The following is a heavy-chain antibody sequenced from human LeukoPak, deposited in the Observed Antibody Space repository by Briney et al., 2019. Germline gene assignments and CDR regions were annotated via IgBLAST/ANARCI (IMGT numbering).Heavy chain of an antibody. CDR2: IHPNSRDT. V-gene: IGHV1-2*04. CDR3: ARDPTLWSGYDMDL. J-gene: IGHJ6*02. CDR1: VHSFTAHY. D-gene: IGHD5-18*01. Sequence: ASMKVSCKASVHSFTAHYFHWVRQAPGHGSEWMGWIHPNSRDTNYAQKFQGWVTMTRDTSISTIYVELTRLKSNDTAVYYCARDPTLWSGYDMDLWGQGTTVTVSS.